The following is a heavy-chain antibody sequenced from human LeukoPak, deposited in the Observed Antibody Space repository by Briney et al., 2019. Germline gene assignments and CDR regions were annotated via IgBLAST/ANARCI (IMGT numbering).Heavy chain of an antibody. V-gene: IGHV3-7*04. D-gene: IGHD1-1*01. Sequence: PGRSLRLSCAASGFTFRRYWMSWVCAAPGGGLEWVASITHDGGEQYYVDSVKGRFTFSRASAKSTLYMHMNSLRAGDTAFYSWSRGEGGNVDYWGQGTLVTVSS. CDR3: SRGEGGNVDY. CDR2: ITHDGGEQ. CDR1: GFTFRRYW. J-gene: IGHJ4*02.